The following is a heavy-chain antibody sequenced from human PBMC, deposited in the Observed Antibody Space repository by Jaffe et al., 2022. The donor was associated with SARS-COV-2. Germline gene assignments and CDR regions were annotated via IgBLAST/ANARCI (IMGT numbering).Heavy chain of an antibody. CDR3: AHRLGYSSSWYDGNWFDP. CDR2: IYWDDDK. D-gene: IGHD6-13*01. CDR1: GFSLSTSGVG. Sequence: QITLKESGPTLVKPTQTLTLTCTFSGFSLSTSGVGVGWIRQPPGKALEWLALIYWDDDKRYSPSLKSRLTITKDTSKNQVVLTMTNMDPVDTATYYCAHRLGYSSSWYDGNWFDPWGQGTLVTVSS. V-gene: IGHV2-5*02. J-gene: IGHJ5*02.